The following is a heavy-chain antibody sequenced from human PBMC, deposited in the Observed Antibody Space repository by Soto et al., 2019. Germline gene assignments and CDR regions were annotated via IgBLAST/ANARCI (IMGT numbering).Heavy chain of an antibody. D-gene: IGHD6-19*01. CDR3: ARERGSGWYFDY. J-gene: IGHJ4*02. CDR2: ISYDGSNK. V-gene: IGHV3-30-3*01. CDR1: GFTFSSYA. Sequence: QVQLVKSGGGVIQAGRSLRLSCAASGFTFSSYAMHWVRQAPGKGLEWVAVISYDGSNKYYADSVKGRFTISRDNSKNTLYLQMNSLRAEDTAVYYCARERGSGWYFDYWGQGTLVTVSS.